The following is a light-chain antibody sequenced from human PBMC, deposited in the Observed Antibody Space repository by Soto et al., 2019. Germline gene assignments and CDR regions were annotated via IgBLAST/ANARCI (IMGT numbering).Light chain of an antibody. CDR3: HQHGSSPLT. J-gene: IGKJ4*01. V-gene: IGKV3-20*01. CDR1: QTISSAS. CDR2: GAS. Sequence: EIVLTQSPGTLSLSPGERGTLSCRAGQTISSASLAWYQQKPGQAPRLLIYGASNRASGIPDRFSGSGSGTDFTLTSTRLEPEVFAVYYCHQHGSSPLTFGGGTKVEIK.